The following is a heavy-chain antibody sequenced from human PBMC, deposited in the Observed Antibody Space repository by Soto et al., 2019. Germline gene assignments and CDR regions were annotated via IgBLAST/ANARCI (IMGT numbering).Heavy chain of an antibody. CDR3: AKDRGSGWYPFDY. CDR1: GFTFSSYA. D-gene: IGHD6-19*01. CDR2: ISGSGGST. Sequence: GGALRLSCAASGFTFSSYAMSWVRQAPGKGLEWVSAISGSGGSTYYADSVKGRFTISRDNSKNTLYLQMNSLRAEDAAVYYCAKDRGSGWYPFDYWGQGTLVTVSS. J-gene: IGHJ4*02. V-gene: IGHV3-23*01.